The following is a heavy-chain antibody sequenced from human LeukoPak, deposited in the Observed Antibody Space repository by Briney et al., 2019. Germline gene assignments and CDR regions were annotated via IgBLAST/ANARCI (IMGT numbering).Heavy chain of an antibody. CDR3: ARPQDPMVRGVNWYFDL. V-gene: IGHV1-2*02. Sequence: ASVKVSCKASGYTFTGYYMHWVRQAPGQGLEWMGWTNPNRGGTNYAQKFQGRVTMTRDTSISTAYMELSRLRSDDTAVYYCARPQDPMVRGVNWYFDLWGRGTLVTVSS. CDR2: TNPNRGGT. CDR1: GYTFTGYY. D-gene: IGHD3-10*01. J-gene: IGHJ2*01.